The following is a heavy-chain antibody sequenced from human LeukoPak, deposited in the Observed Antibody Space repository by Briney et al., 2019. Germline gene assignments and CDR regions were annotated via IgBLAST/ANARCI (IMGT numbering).Heavy chain of an antibody. D-gene: IGHD6-13*01. J-gene: IGHJ4*02. V-gene: IGHV1-46*01. CDR2: INPSGGST. Sequence: ASVKVSCKASGGTFSSYAISWVRQAPGQGLEWMGIINPSGGSTSYAQKFQGRVTMTRDTSTSTVYMELSSLRSEDTAVYYCVSRERQLARFDYWGQGTLVTVSS. CDR1: GGTFSSYA. CDR3: VSRERQLARFDY.